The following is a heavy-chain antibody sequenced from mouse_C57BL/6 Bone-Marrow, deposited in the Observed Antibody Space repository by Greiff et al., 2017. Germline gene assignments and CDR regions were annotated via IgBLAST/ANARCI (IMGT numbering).Heavy chain of an antibody. CDR1: GFNIKDDY. CDR3: TFYDGYYRAWFAY. CDR2: IDPENGDT. V-gene: IGHV14-4*01. Sequence: EVKLVESGAELVRPGASVKLSCTASGFNIKDDYMHWVKQRPEQGLEWIGWIDPENGDTEYASKFQGKATITADTSSNTAYLQLSSLTSEDTAVYYCTFYDGYYRAWFAYWGQGTLVTVSA. J-gene: IGHJ3*01. D-gene: IGHD2-3*01.